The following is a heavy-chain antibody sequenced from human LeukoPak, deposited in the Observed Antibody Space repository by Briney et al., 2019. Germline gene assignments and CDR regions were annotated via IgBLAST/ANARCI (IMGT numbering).Heavy chain of an antibody. CDR1: GGSFSGYY. CDR2: INHSGST. Sequence: SETLSLTCAVYGGSFSGYYWSWIRQPPGKGLEWIGEINHSGSTNYNPSLKSRVTISVDTSKNQFSLKLSSVTAADTAVYYCARDGYLAADYWGQGTLVTVSS. CDR3: ARDGYLAADY. V-gene: IGHV4-34*01. J-gene: IGHJ4*02. D-gene: IGHD2-2*03.